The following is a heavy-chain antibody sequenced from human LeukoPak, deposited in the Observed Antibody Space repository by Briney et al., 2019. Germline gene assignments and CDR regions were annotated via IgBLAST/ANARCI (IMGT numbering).Heavy chain of an antibody. Sequence: ASVKVSCKASGGTFSSYAMSWVRQAPGQGLEWMGRIIPILGIANYAQKFQGRVTITADKSTSTAYMELSSLRSEDTAVYYCATQGSSWYFDYWGQGTLVTVSS. CDR2: IIPILGIA. CDR1: GGTFSSYA. V-gene: IGHV1-69*04. J-gene: IGHJ4*02. CDR3: ATQGSSWYFDY. D-gene: IGHD6-13*01.